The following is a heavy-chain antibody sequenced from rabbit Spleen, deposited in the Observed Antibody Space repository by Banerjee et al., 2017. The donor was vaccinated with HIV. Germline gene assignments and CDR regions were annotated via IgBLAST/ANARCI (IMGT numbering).Heavy chain of an antibody. CDR1: GFSFSNSYW. J-gene: IGHJ6*01. CDR2: IHTGSSGFT. CDR3: ARDTSSSFSSYGMDL. Sequence: QEQLVESGGDLVQPEGSLTLTCTASGFSFSNSYWSCWVRQAPGKGLEWIACIHTGSSGFTYFANWAKGRFTISKTSSTTVTLQMTSLTAADTATYFCARDTSSSFSSYGMDLWGPGTLVTVS. D-gene: IGHD1-1*01. V-gene: IGHV1S45*01.